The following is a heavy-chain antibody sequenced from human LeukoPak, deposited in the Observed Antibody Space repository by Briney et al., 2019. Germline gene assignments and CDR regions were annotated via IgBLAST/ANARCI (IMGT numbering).Heavy chain of an antibody. Sequence: GGALRLSRAASGFTLRSYGMPWVRQAPAQGLEGVAFIRYDGSYKYYADSVKGRFTISRDNSKNTLYLQMNSLRDEDTAVYYCARVRWGGLYYFDYWGQGTLVTVSS. CDR1: GFTLRSYG. V-gene: IGHV3-30*02. J-gene: IGHJ4*02. CDR3: ARVRWGGLYYFDY. D-gene: IGHD3-16*01. CDR2: IRYDGSYK.